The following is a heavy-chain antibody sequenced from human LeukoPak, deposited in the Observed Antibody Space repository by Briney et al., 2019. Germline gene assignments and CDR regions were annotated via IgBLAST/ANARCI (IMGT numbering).Heavy chain of an antibody. Sequence: SETLSLTCTVSGYSISSGYNWGWIRQPPGKGLEWIGSIYHSGSTYYNPSLKSRVTISVDTSKNQFSLKLSSVTAADTAVYYCARLTKNDSGSFRFGKKKRGYMDVWGKGTTVTISS. CDR3: ARLTKNDSGSFRFGKKKRGYMDV. D-gene: IGHD3-10*01. CDR1: GYSISSGYN. J-gene: IGHJ6*03. CDR2: IYHSGST. V-gene: IGHV4-38-2*02.